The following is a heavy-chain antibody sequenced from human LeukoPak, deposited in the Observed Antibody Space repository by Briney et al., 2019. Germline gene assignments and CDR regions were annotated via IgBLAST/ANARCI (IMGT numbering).Heavy chain of an antibody. V-gene: IGHV4-39*01. CDR2: IYYSGST. J-gene: IGHJ4*02. D-gene: IGHD3-3*01. CDR3: ARRYDFWSGYLN. CDR1: GGSISSSSYY. Sequence: PSETLPLTCTVSGGSISSSSYYWGWIRQPPGKGLEWIGSIYYSGSTYYNPSLKSRVTISVDTSKNQFSLKLSSVTAADTAVYYCARRYDFWSGYLNWGQGTLVTVSS.